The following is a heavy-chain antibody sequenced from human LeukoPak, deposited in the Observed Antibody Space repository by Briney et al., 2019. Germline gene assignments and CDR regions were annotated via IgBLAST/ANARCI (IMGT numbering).Heavy chain of an antibody. CDR1: GFTFSSYS. CDR3: ARISRGELPTF. Sequence: GGSLRLSCAASGFTFSSYSMNWVRQAPGKGLEWVSSISSDSTYIYYADSVKGRFTISRDNAKNSLYLQMNSLRVEDTAIYYCARISRGELPTFWGQGTLVIVSS. D-gene: IGHD1-7*01. J-gene: IGHJ4*02. CDR2: ISSDSTYI. V-gene: IGHV3-21*04.